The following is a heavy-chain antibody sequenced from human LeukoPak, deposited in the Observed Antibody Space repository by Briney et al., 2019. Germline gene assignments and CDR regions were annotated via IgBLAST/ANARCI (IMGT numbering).Heavy chain of an antibody. CDR3: AKDLGWELPAEAY. J-gene: IGHJ4*02. D-gene: IGHD1-26*01. Sequence: GGSLRLSCEGSGFTFSNYWMHWVRQAPGKGLVWVSRIKSGGSDTTYADSVKGRFTISRDNSNNTLYLQMNSLRAEDTAMYYCAKDLGWELPAEAYWGQGILVTVSS. CDR1: GFTFSNYW. CDR2: IKSGGSDT. V-gene: IGHV3-74*01.